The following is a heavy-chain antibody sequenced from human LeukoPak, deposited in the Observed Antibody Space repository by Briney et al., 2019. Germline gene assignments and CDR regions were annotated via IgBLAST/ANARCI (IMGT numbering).Heavy chain of an antibody. J-gene: IGHJ4*02. D-gene: IGHD3-16*01. CDR3: ATQRGSYLWGTDFDY. CDR1: GYTFTGYY. CDR2: INPNSGDT. Sequence: ASVKVSCKASGYTFTGYYMHWVRQAPGQGLEWMGWINPNSGDTRYAQKFQGRVTMTRDTSISTAYMELSRLRSDDTAVYYCATQRGSYLWGTDFDYWGQGTLVTVSS. V-gene: IGHV1-2*02.